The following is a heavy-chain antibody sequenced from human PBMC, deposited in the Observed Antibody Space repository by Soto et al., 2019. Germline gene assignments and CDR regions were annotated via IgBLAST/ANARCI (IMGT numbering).Heavy chain of an antibody. V-gene: IGHV1-69*12. D-gene: IGHD2-15*01. CDR3: ARESRYCSGGSCYFLPGIDY. CDR2: IIPIFGTA. CDR1: GGTFSSYA. Sequence: QVQLVQSVAEVKKPGSSVKVSSKASGGTFSSYAISWVRQAPGQGLEWMGGIIPIFGTANYAQKFQGRVTITADESTSTAYMELSSLRSEDTAVYYCARESRYCSGGSCYFLPGIDYWGQGTLVTVSS. J-gene: IGHJ4*02.